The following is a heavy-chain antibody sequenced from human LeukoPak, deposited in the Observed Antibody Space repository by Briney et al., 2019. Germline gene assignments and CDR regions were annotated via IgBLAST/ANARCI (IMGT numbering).Heavy chain of an antibody. CDR2: ICGSGGST. Sequence: PGGSLSLSCAASGFTFSSYAMSWVRQAPGRGLEWVSAICGSGGSTYYPDSVKGRFTIPRESSKNTRYLQMNSLRAQDTGVFYLAKTATPDYSSSCDGRETYYYDYGMDVGGQGTTVTVSS. CDR3: AKTATPDYSSSCDGRETYYYDYGMDV. D-gene: IGHD6-13*01. J-gene: IGHJ6*02. CDR1: GFTFSSYA. V-gene: IGHV3-23*01.